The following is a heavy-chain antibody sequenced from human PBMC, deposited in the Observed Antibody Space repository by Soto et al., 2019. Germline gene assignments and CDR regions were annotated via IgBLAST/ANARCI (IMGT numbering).Heavy chain of an antibody. V-gene: IGHV3-33*01. CDR1: GFTFSSYG. J-gene: IGHJ4*02. CDR3: ARPIAVAASFDY. CDR2: IWYDGSNK. D-gene: IGHD6-19*01. Sequence: GGSLRLSCAASGFTFSSYGMHWVRQAPGKGLEWVAVIWYDGSNKYYADSVKGRFTISRDNSKNTLYLQMNSLRAEDTAVYYCARPIAVAASFDYWGQGTLVTVSS.